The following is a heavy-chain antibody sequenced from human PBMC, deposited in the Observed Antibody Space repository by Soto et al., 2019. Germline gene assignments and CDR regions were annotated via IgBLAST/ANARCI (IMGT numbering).Heavy chain of an antibody. CDR1: GGTFSSYA. V-gene: IGHV1-69*13. CDR2: IIPIFGTA. J-gene: IGHJ5*02. D-gene: IGHD6-6*01. Sequence: SVKVSCKASGGTFSSYAISWVRQATGQGLEWMGGIIPIFGTANYAQKFQDRVTITADECTSTAYMELSSLISEDTAVYYCAAIAARPGWFDHWGQGTLVTVSS. CDR3: AAIAARPGWFDH.